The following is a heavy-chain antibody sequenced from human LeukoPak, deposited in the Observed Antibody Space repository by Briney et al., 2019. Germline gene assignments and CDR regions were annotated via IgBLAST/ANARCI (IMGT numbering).Heavy chain of an antibody. V-gene: IGHV4-34*01. CDR1: GGSFSGYY. D-gene: IGHD4-17*01. Sequence: TSSETLSLTCAVYGGSFSGYYWSWIRQPPGKGLEWIGEINHSGSTNYNPSLKSRVTISVDTSKNQFSLKLSSVTAADTAVYYCARAVGAVTGGMSVGYWGQGTLVTVSS. CDR3: ARAVGAVTGGMSVGY. J-gene: IGHJ4*02. CDR2: INHSGST.